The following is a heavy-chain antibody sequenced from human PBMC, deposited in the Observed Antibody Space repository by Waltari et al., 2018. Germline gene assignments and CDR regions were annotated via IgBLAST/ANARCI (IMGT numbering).Heavy chain of an antibody. Sequence: EVQLVESGGGLGQHGGSLRLSCAASGFPFSRFWLSWVRQAPGKGLEWVANINQDGSDKWYVDSVKGRFTISRDNVKNSLYLQMNSLRAEDTAIYFCARLGSGYYWGQGTLVTVSS. J-gene: IGHJ4*02. CDR2: INQDGSDK. D-gene: IGHD3-22*01. CDR1: GFPFSRFW. V-gene: IGHV3-7*01. CDR3: ARLGSGYY.